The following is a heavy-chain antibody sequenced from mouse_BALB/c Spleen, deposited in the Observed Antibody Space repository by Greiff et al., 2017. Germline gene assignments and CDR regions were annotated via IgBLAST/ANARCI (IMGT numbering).Heavy chain of an antibody. Sequence: VKVVESGPGLVAPSQSLSITCTVSGFSLTSYGVHWVRQPPGKGLEWLGVIWAGGSTNYNSALMSRLSISKDNSKSQVFLKMNSLQTDDTAMYYCARGGDGYHGGWFAYWGQGTLVTVSA. J-gene: IGHJ3*01. CDR3: ARGGDGYHGGWFAY. CDR1: GFSLTSYG. CDR2: IWAGGST. D-gene: IGHD2-3*01. V-gene: IGHV2-9*02.